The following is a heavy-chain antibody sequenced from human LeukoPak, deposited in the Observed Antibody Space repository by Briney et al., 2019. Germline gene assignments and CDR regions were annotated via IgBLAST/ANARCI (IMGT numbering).Heavy chain of an antibody. Sequence: SETLSLTCTVSGGSISSYYWSWIRQPPGKGLEWIGYIYYSGSTNYNPSLKSRVTISVDTSKNQFSLKLSSVTAADTAVYYCARAPRIAARPSFFDYWGQGTLVTVSS. J-gene: IGHJ4*02. V-gene: IGHV4-59*01. CDR3: ARAPRIAARPSFFDY. D-gene: IGHD6-6*01. CDR1: GGSISSYY. CDR2: IYYSGST.